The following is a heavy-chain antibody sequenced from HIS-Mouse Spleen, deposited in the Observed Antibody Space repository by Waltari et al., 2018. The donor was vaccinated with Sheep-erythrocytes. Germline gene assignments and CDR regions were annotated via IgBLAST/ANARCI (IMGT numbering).Heavy chain of an antibody. Sequence: EVQLVESGGGLVQPGGSLRLSCAASGFPFSSYDMPWVRQATGKGLEWVSAIGTAGDTYYPGSVKGRFTISRENAKNSLYLQMNSLRAGDTAVYYCARANSGSYDDAFDIWGQGTMVTVSS. CDR3: ARANSGSYDDAFDI. CDR2: IGTAGDT. CDR1: GFPFSSYD. J-gene: IGHJ3*02. V-gene: IGHV3-13*01. D-gene: IGHD1-26*01.